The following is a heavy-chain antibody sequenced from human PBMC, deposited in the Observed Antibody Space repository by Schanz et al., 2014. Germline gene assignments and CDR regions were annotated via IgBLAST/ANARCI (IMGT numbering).Heavy chain of an antibody. J-gene: IGHJ4*02. CDR1: GDSITGVSRY. CDR2: DCISATD. CDR3: ARHRDEMATVSSPFDY. Sequence: QVQLQESGPGLVKPSETLSLTCSVSGDSITGVSRYWGWIRQPPGKGLEWIASDCISATDYVNESLQGGVSISIARSKTHLSLKVPSVTAADTAVYFCARHRDEMATVSSPFDYWGQGILVTVSS. V-gene: IGHV4-39*01. D-gene: IGHD2-15*01.